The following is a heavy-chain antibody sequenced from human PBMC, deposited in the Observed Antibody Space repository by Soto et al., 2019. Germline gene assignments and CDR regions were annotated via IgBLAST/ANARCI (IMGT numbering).Heavy chain of an antibody. V-gene: IGHV3-66*01. Sequence: GGSLRLSCAASGFTVSSKYMSWVRQAPGKGLEWVSLIQSGGPTYYADSVKGRFTISRDTSENTLHLQMESLRAEDTAVYYCARDDVLCDGGRCYGVPLDVWGKGNTVTVSS. CDR1: GFTVSSKY. CDR2: IQSGGPT. J-gene: IGHJ6*04. D-gene: IGHD2-15*01. CDR3: ARDDVLCDGGRCYGVPLDV.